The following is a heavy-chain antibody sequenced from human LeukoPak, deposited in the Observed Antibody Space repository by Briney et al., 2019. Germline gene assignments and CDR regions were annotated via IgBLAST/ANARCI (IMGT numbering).Heavy chain of an antibody. Sequence: TSATLSLTCAVTGYSISSGYYWGWIRQPPGKGLEWIGSIYHSGSTYYNPSLKSRVTISVDTSKNQFSLKLSSVTAADTAVYYCARPIQTYYDFWRGRGAHDCFDPWGQGTLVTVSS. J-gene: IGHJ5*02. CDR3: ARPIQTYYDFWRGRGAHDCFDP. V-gene: IGHV4-38-2*01. CDR2: IYHSGST. CDR1: GYSISSGYY. D-gene: IGHD3-3*01.